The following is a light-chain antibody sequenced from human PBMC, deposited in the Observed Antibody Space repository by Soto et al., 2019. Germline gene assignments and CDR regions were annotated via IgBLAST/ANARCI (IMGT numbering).Light chain of an antibody. J-gene: IGLJ2*01. CDR3: SSYTSSSTVI. CDR2: DVR. Sequence: QSALTQPASVSGAPGQSSTITCTGTSTNVGRYDYVSWYQQHPGKAPKLVIYDVRYRPSGISNRFSGSKSGNTASLTISGHDAEDEADYYCSSYTSSSTVIFGGGTKVTVL. V-gene: IGLV2-14*03. CDR1: STNVGRYDY.